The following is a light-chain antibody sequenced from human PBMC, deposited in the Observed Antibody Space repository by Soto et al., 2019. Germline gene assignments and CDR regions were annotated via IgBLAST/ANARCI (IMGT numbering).Light chain of an antibody. Sequence: QSALTQPASVSGSPGQSITLSCTGTSSEVGGYNYVSWYQQHPGKAPKLMIYDVSNRPSGVSNRFSGSKSGNTASLTISGLQAEDEADYYCSSYTSSSLHVFGTGTKVTVL. CDR1: SSEVGGYNY. CDR2: DVS. V-gene: IGLV2-14*03. J-gene: IGLJ1*01. CDR3: SSYTSSSLHV.